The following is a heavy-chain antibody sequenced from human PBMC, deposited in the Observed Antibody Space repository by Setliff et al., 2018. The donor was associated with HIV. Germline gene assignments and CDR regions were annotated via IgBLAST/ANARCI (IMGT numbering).Heavy chain of an antibody. CDR1: GYSFATYW. D-gene: IGHD3-22*01. Sequence: PGESLKISCKGSGYSFATYWIGWVRQMPGKGLEWMGIICPGDSDTRYSPSFQGQVTILADKSISTAYLQWSSLKASDTAIYYCARLGDDNSGYYQFWGQGTLVTVSS. CDR2: ICPGDSDT. CDR3: ARLGDDNSGYYQF. J-gene: IGHJ4*02. V-gene: IGHV5-51*01.